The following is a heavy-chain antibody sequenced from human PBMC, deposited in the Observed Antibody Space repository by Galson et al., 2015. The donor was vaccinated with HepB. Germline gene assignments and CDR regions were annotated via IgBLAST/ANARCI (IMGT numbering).Heavy chain of an antibody. D-gene: IGHD3-22*01. CDR2: VSSDSDHI. J-gene: IGHJ3*01. Sequence: SLRLSCAASGFTFSDYIMNWVRQAPGKGLEWVSCVSSDSDHIFYADSVKGRFTISRDNAKNSLSLQMNSLRAEDTAVYYCARGSTIYDRSGPVWGGGDDAFDVWGQGTMVTVSS. V-gene: IGHV3-21*01. CDR1: GFTFSDYI. CDR3: ARGSTIYDRSGPVWGGGDDAFDV.